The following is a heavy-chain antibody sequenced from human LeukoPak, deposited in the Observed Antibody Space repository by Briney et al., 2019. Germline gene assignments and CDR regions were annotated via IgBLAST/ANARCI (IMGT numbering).Heavy chain of an antibody. Sequence: SETLSLTCTVSGGSISSYYWSWLRQPPGKGVEWFGYIYYIGSTNYNPSLNNRVTISIDRSRNQFSLKLNSVTPADTAVYYCARAPQDGSNWSHYFDHWGRGALVTVSS. CDR2: IYYIGST. CDR1: GGSISSYY. J-gene: IGHJ4*02. D-gene: IGHD6-13*01. V-gene: IGHV4-59*01. CDR3: ARAPQDGSNWSHYFDH.